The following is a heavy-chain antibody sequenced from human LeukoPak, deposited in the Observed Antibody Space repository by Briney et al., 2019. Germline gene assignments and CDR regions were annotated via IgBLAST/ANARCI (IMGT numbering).Heavy chain of an antibody. V-gene: IGHV3-21*01. Sequence: TGGSLRLSCAVSGFRVSDYYMSWVRQAPGKGLEWVSSISSSSSYIYYADSVKGRFTISRDNAKKSLSLQMNSLRAEDTAVYYCVAASGAFDVWGRGTMVTVSS. D-gene: IGHD6-19*01. CDR1: GFRVSDYY. CDR3: VAASGAFDV. J-gene: IGHJ3*01. CDR2: ISSSSSYI.